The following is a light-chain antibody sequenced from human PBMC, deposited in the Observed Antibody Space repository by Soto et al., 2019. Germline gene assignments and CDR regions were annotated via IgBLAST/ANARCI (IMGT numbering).Light chain of an antibody. CDR2: SNN. V-gene: IGLV1-44*01. CDR1: SSNIGSNT. CDR3: SSWDDSRNGVV. Sequence: QSVLIQPPSASGTPGQRVTISFSGSSSNIGSNTVSWYQQLPGTAPRLLLYSNNQRPSGVPDRFSGSKSGASASLAISGLQSEDEADYYCSSWDDSRNGVVFGGGTKLTVL. J-gene: IGLJ2*01.